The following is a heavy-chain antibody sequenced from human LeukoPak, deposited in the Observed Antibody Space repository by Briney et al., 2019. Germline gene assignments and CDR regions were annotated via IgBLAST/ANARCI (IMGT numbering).Heavy chain of an antibody. V-gene: IGHV3-30*04. D-gene: IGHD2-2*02. J-gene: IGHJ4*02. Sequence: GGSLRLSCAASGFTFSSYAMHWVRQAPGKGLEWVAVISYDGSNKYYADSVKGRFTISRDNSKNTLYLQVNSLRAEDTAVYYCAREMGMSLYPYFFDYWGQGTLVTVSS. CDR2: ISYDGSNK. CDR3: AREMGMSLYPYFFDY. CDR1: GFTFSSYA.